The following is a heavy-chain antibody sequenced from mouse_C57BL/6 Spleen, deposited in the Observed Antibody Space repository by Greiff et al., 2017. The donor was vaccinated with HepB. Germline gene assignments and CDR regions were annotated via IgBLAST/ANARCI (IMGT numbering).Heavy chain of an antibody. CDR1: GFTFSSYA. J-gene: IGHJ2*01. CDR2: ISDGGSYT. D-gene: IGHD1-1*01. Sequence: EVKLMESGGGLVKPGGSLKLSCAASGFTFSSYAMSWVRQTPEKRLEWVATISDGGSYTYYPDNVKGRFTISRDNAKNNLYLQMSHLKSEDTAMYYCARDKADYYGSSYVDYWGQGTTLTVSS. V-gene: IGHV5-4*01. CDR3: ARDKADYYGSSYVDY.